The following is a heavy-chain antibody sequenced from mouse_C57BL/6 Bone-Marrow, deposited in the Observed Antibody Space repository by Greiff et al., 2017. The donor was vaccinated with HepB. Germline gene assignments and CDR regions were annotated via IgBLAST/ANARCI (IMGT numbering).Heavy chain of an antibody. CDR2: IWSDGST. D-gene: IGHD1-1*01. V-gene: IGHV2-6*03. CDR1: GFSLTSYG. Sequence: VQRVESGPGLVAPSQSLSITCTVSGFSLTSYGVHWVRQPPGKGLEWLVVIWSDGSTTYNSALKSRLSISKDNSKSQVFLKMNILQTDDTAMYYCASHYYYGSSPYAMDYWGQGTSVTVSS. J-gene: IGHJ4*01. CDR3: ASHYYYGSSPYAMDY.